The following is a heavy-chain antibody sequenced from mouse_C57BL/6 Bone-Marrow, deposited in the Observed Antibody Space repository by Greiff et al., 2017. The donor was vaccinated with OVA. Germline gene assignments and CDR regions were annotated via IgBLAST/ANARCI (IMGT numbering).Heavy chain of an antibody. J-gene: IGHJ4*01. Sequence: QVQLQQSGAELARPGASVKLSCKASGYTFTSYGISWVKQRTGQGLEWIGEIYPRSGNPYYNEKFKGKATLTADKSSSTAYMELRSLTSEDSAVYFCARRRYYGNYDAMDYWGQGTSVTVSS. V-gene: IGHV1-81*01. CDR1: GYTFTSYG. D-gene: IGHD2-1*01. CDR2: IYPRSGNP. CDR3: ARRRYYGNYDAMDY.